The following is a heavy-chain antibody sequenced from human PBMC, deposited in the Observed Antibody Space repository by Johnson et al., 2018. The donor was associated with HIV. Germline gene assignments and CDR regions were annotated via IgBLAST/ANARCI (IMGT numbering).Heavy chain of an antibody. Sequence: VQLVESGGGLVNPGGSLRLSCAVSGFTFSNAWMSWVRQAPGKGLEWVSAISGSGGSTYYADSVKGRFTISRDNSKNTLYLQMNSLRAEDTAVYYCARSTELGPDAFDIWGQGTMVTVSS. V-gene: IGHV3-23*04. CDR2: ISGSGGST. J-gene: IGHJ3*02. CDR1: GFTFSNAW. D-gene: IGHD6-13*01. CDR3: ARSTELGPDAFDI.